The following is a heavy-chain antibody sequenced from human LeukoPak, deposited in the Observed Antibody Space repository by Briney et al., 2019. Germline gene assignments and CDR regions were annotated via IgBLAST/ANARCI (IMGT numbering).Heavy chain of an antibody. V-gene: IGHV1-46*01. CDR3: ARTYYYGSGSPEDGMDV. CDR1: GYTFTSYY. J-gene: IGHJ6*04. Sequence: ASVKVSCKASGYTFTSYYMHWVRQAPGQGLEWMGIINPSGGSTSYAQKFQGRVTMTRDTSTSTVYMELSSLRSEDTAVYYCARTYYYGSGSPEDGMDVWGKGTTVTVSS. CDR2: INPSGGST. D-gene: IGHD3-10*01.